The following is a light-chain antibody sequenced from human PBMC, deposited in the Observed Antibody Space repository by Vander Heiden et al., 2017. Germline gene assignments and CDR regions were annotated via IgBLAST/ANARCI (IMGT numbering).Light chain of an antibody. CDR3: QQRCNWPLIT. CDR2: DAS. CDR1: QSVSSY. Sequence: EIVLTQSPATLSLSPGERATLSCRASQSVSSYLAWYQQKPGQAPRLLIYDASNRATGIPARFSGSGSGTDFTLTISSLEPEDFAVYYCQQRCNWPLITFGQGTRLELK. J-gene: IGKJ5*01. V-gene: IGKV3-11*01.